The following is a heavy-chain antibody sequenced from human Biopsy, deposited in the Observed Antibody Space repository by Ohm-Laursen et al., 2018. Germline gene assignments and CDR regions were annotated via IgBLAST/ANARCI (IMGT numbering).Heavy chain of an antibody. J-gene: IGHJ3*02. Sequence: ASVKVSCKASGYTFTDYYLHWVRQDPGQGLEWMGWVNPNSGATNYAQKFQGRVTMTSDTSISTAYIELRRLISDDTAVYFCARDRMVTIITLVRADTFDIWGQGTLVSVSS. D-gene: IGHD3-10*01. CDR3: ARDRMVTIITLVRADTFDI. CDR2: VNPNSGAT. CDR1: GYTFTDYY. V-gene: IGHV1-2*02.